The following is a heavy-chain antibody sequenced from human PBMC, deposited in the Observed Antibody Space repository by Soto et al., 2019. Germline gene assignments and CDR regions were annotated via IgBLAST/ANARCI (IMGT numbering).Heavy chain of an antibody. Sequence: SETLSLTCAVSGGSITSSNWWSWVRQAPGKGLEWIGEICHSGATTYNPSLKSRATISVDPSNNHFSLKLTSVTAADTAVYFCARDLGTGTDYWGRGTLVTVSS. CDR2: ICHSGAT. D-gene: IGHD1-1*01. V-gene: IGHV4-4*02. CDR1: GGSITSSNW. CDR3: ARDLGTGTDY. J-gene: IGHJ4*02.